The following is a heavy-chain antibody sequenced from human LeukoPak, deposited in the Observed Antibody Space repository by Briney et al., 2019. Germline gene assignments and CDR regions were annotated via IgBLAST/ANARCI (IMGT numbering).Heavy chain of an antibody. D-gene: IGHD6-6*01. CDR2: IYYSGST. CDR3: ARDRDSSSTLPLDAFDI. Sequence: SETLSLTCTVPGGSISSSCYYWGWIRQPPGKGLEWIGSIYYSGSTYYNPSLKSRVTISVDTSKNQFSLKLSSVTAADTAVYYCARDRDSSSTLPLDAFDIWGQGTMVTVSS. J-gene: IGHJ3*02. CDR1: GGSISSSCYY. V-gene: IGHV4-39*07.